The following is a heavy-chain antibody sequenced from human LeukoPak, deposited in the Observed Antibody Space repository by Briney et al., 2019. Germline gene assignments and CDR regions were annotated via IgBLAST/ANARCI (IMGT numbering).Heavy chain of an antibody. J-gene: IGHJ3*02. CDR3: ARDYGKGYCSGGSCYTPVAFDI. V-gene: IGHV1-2*02. CDR1: GYTFTGYY. D-gene: IGHD2-15*01. CDR2: INPNSGGT. Sequence: ASVKVSCKASGYTFTGYYMHWVRQAPGQGLEWMGWINPNSGGTNYAQKFQGRVTMTRDTSISTAYMELSRLRSDDTAVYYCARDYGKGYCSGGSCYTPVAFDIWGQGTMVTVSS.